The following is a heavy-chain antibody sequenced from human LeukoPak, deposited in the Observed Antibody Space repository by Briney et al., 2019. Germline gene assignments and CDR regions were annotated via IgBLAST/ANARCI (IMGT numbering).Heavy chain of an antibody. CDR1: GYSISSGYY. V-gene: IGHV4-38-2*02. CDR2: IYHSGST. J-gene: IGHJ5*02. D-gene: IGHD3-9*01. CDR3: ARATPGRLRYFDWRPRRHWFDP. Sequence: PSETLSLTCTVSGYSISSGYYWGWIRQPPGKGLEWIGSIYHSGSTYYNPSLKSRVTISVDTSKNQFSLKLSSVTAADTAVYYCARATPGRLRYFDWRPRRHWFDPWGQGTLVTVSS.